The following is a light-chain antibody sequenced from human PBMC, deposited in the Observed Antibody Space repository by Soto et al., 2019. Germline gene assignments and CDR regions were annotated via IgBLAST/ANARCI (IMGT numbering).Light chain of an antibody. J-gene: IGLJ1*01. V-gene: IGLV2-14*03. CDR3: CSLTTSHTYV. CDR1: SSDIGHYDY. Sequence: QSVLAQPASVSGSPGQSITISCTGTSSDIGHYDYVSWYQQHPGKAPKLMIYHVTYRPSGASNRYSGSKSGNSASLTISGLQADDEADYYCCSLTTSHTYVFGSGTKVTVL. CDR2: HVT.